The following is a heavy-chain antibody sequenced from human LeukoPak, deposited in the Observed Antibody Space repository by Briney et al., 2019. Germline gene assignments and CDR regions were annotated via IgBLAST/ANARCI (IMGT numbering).Heavy chain of an antibody. CDR3: ASSGAAGDYDY. D-gene: IGHD6-25*01. Sequence: SETLSLTCAVSGGSISSGGYSWSWIRQPPGKGLEWIGYIYHSGSTYYNPSLKSRVTISVDRSKNQFSLKLSSVTAADTAVYYCASSGAAGDYDYWGQGTLVTVSS. CDR2: IYHSGST. J-gene: IGHJ4*02. V-gene: IGHV4-30-2*01. CDR1: GGSISSGGYS.